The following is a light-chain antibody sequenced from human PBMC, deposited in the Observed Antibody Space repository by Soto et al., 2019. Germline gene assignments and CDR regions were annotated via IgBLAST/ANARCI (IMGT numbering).Light chain of an antibody. Sequence: QSALAQPASVSGSPGQSITISCTGTSSDVGTYNYVSWYQQRPGKAPKLMIYEVSYRPSGVSNRFSGSESGNTASLTISGLQAEDEADYYCSSYTTSNTLVLFGGGTKLTVL. CDR1: SSDVGTYNY. V-gene: IGLV2-14*01. CDR2: EVS. J-gene: IGLJ2*01. CDR3: SSYTTSNTLVL.